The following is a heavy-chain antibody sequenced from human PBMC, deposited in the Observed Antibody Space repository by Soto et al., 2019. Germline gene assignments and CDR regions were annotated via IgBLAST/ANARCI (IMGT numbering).Heavy chain of an antibody. J-gene: IGHJ5*02. V-gene: IGHV3-74*01. CDR2: IDKDGSTT. CDR1: GFTFTNYW. CDR3: ASRGSSGWAAS. D-gene: IGHD3-22*01. Sequence: EVQLVESGGGLVQPGGSLRLSCAASGFTFTNYWMHWVRQAPGKGLVWVSRIDKDGSTTTYADSVKGRFTNSRKNAKNTLDLQMDSLRAEGPAVYYWASRGSSGWAASWGQGTLVTVSS.